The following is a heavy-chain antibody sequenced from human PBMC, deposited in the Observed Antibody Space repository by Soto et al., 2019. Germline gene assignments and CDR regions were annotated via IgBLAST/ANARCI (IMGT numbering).Heavy chain of an antibody. Sequence: SETLSLTCTVSGGSIRSYYWTWIRQPPGKGLEWIGYIYYSGSTSYNPSLKSRVTISVDTSKNQFSLKLSSVTAADTAVYYCARETYGAYVGYFDPWGQGTLVTVSS. CDR1: GGSIRSYY. D-gene: IGHD4-17*01. J-gene: IGHJ5*02. CDR3: ARETYGAYVGYFDP. V-gene: IGHV4-59*12. CDR2: IYYSGST.